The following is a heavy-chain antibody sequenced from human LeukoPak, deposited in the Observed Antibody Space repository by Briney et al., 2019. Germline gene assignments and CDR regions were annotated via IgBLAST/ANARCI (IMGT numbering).Heavy chain of an antibody. CDR2: INHSGST. CDR1: GGSLSGYY. Sequence: SETVSLTCVVYGGSLSGYYWRWIRQSPGKGLEWIGEINHSGSTTYNPSLKSRVTISVDTSKNQFSLKLSSVTAADTAVYYCARDISAVTTGDYWGQGTLVTVSS. J-gene: IGHJ4*02. D-gene: IGHD4-17*01. V-gene: IGHV4-34*01. CDR3: ARDISAVTTGDY.